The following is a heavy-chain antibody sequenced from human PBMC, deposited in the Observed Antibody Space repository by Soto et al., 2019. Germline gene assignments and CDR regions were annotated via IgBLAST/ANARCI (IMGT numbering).Heavy chain of an antibody. J-gene: IGHJ5*02. V-gene: IGHV4-4*07. Sequence: SETLSLTCTVSGASISGFCCSWIRKSAWKGLEWIGRIYATGTTDYDPSLKSRVMMSVDTSKKQFSLKLRSVTAADTAVYYCVRDGTKTLRDWFDPWGQGISVTVSS. D-gene: IGHD1-1*01. CDR1: GASISGFC. CDR2: IYATGTT. CDR3: VRDGTKTLRDWFDP.